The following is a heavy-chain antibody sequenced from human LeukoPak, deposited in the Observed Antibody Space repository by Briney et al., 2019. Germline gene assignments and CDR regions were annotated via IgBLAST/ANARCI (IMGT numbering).Heavy chain of an antibody. D-gene: IGHD3-9*01. V-gene: IGHV3-43D*03. CDR2: ISWDGGSA. Sequence: QSGGSLRLSCAASGFTFDDYAMHWVRQAPGKGLEWVSLISWDGGSAYYADSVKGRFTIPRDNSKNSLYLQMNSLRAEDTALYYCAGTGYYSGAFDIWGQGTMVTVSS. CDR3: AGTGYYSGAFDI. J-gene: IGHJ3*02. CDR1: GFTFDDYA.